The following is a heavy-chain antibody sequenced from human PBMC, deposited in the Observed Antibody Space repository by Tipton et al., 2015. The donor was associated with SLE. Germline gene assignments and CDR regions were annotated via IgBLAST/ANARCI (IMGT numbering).Heavy chain of an antibody. CDR3: ARAEGSWDAFDI. V-gene: IGHV4-59*01. Sequence: TLSLTCTVSGGSISTYYWSWIRQPPKQGLEWIGWIYHTGSTDYNPSLKSRVTISVDTSKNQFSLRLISVTAADTAVYYCARAEGSWDAFDIWGQGTMVTVSS. CDR1: GGSISTYY. J-gene: IGHJ3*02. CDR2: IYHTGST. D-gene: IGHD2-15*01.